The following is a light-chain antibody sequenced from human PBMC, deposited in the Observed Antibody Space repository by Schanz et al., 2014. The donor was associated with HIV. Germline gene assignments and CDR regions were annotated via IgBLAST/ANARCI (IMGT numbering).Light chain of an antibody. CDR1: SNDVGTTDR. CDR3: FSSVGSDNLYV. V-gene: IGLV2-23*02. CDR2: EVS. Sequence: QSALAQPASVSGSPGQSITISCTGTSNDVGTTDRVSWYQQHPDKAPKLMIYEVSERPPGVSSRFSGSKSANTASLTISGLQFEDEADYYCFSSVGSDNLYVFATGTKLTVL. J-gene: IGLJ1*01.